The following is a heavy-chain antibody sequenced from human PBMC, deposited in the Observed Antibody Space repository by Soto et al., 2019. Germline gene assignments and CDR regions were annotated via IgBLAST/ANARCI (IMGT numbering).Heavy chain of an antibody. J-gene: IGHJ4*02. CDR3: ARVASLRYFDWLREHLPPTYFDY. D-gene: IGHD3-9*01. V-gene: IGHV3-11*05. CDR2: ISSSSSYT. CDR1: GFTFSDYY. Sequence: PGGSLRLSCAASGFTFSDYYMSWIRQAPGKGLEWVSYISSSSSYTNYADSVKGRFTISRDNAKNSLYLQMNSLRAEDTAVYYCARVASLRYFDWLREHLPPTYFDYWGQGTLVTVSS.